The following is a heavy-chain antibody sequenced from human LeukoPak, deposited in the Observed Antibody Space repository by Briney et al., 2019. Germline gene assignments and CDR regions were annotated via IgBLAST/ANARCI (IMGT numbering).Heavy chain of an antibody. CDR1: GYTFTCYG. Sequence: ASVKVSCKASGYTFTCYGITWVRQAPGQGLEWMGWISPYNGNTNYAQKLQGRFTMTTDTSTSTAYMDLRSLRSDDTAVYYCARECGAYYYDSSGYCNDHWGQGTLVTVSS. J-gene: IGHJ4*02. V-gene: IGHV1-18*01. D-gene: IGHD3-22*01. CDR3: ARECGAYYYDSSGYCNDH. CDR2: ISPYNGNT.